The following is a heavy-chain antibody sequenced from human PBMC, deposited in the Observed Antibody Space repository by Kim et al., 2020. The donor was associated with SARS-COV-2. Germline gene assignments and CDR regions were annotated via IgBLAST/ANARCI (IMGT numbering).Heavy chain of an antibody. V-gene: IGHV4-39*01. D-gene: IGHD3-10*01. CDR2: YSGAT. J-gene: IGHJ4*02. Sequence: YSGATYYNPSLMSRGTVSVDTSKNQFSLKLSSVTAADTAVYYCARLGDGYWGQGTLVTVSS. CDR3: ARLGDGY.